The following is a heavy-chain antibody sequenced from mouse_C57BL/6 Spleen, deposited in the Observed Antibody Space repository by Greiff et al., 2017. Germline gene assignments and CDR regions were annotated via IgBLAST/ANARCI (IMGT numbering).Heavy chain of an antibody. V-gene: IGHV1-69*01. D-gene: IGHD3-2*02. CDR3: ARGAQATTD. CDR1: GYTFTSYW. J-gene: IGHJ2*01. Sequence: QVQLQQPGAELVMPGASVKLSCKASGYTFTSYWMHWVQQTPGQGLEWIGEIDPSDSYTNYNQKFKGKSTLTVDKSSSRGYMQLSSLTSEGSAVDYCARGAQATTDWGQGTTLTVSS. CDR2: IDPSDSYT.